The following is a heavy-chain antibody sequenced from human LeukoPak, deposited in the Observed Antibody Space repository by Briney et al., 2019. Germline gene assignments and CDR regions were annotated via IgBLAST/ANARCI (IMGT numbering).Heavy chain of an antibody. CDR1: GFTFSNYG. Sequence: PGGSLRLSCAASGFTFSNYGMHWVRQAPGKGLEWVALIRYDGSKKDYADSVKGRFTISRDNSKNTLHLQMNSLRAEDTAVYYCARDRTGWLQDYWGQGTLVTVSS. D-gene: IGHD5-24*01. V-gene: IGHV3-33*01. J-gene: IGHJ4*02. CDR3: ARDRTGWLQDY. CDR2: IRYDGSKK.